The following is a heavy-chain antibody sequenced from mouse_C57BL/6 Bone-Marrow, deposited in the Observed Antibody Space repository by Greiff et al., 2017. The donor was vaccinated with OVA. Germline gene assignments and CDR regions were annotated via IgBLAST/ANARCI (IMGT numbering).Heavy chain of an antibody. J-gene: IGHJ4*01. D-gene: IGHD1-1*01. Sequence: QVQLQQSGAELVKPGASVKLSCKASGYTFTSYWMHWVKQRPGQGLEWIGMIHPNSGSTNYNEKFKSKATLTVDKSSSTAYMQLSSLTSEDSAVYYCARDGSSYGYYAMDYWGQGTSVTVSS. CDR2: IHPNSGST. CDR1: GYTFTSYW. V-gene: IGHV1-64*01. CDR3: ARDGSSYGYYAMDY.